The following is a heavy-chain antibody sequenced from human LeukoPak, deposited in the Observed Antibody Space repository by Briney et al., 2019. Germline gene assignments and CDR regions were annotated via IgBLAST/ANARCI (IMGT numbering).Heavy chain of an antibody. CDR1: GYSISSGYY. D-gene: IGHD2-2*01. V-gene: IGHV4-38-2*01. J-gene: IGHJ6*03. Sequence: KPSETLSLTCAVSGYSISSGYYWGWIRQPPGKGLEWIGSIYHSGSTYYNPPLKSRVTISVDTSKNQFSLKLSSVTAADTAVYYCARHRRDLGYCSSTSCQDYYYYYYYMGVWGKWTTVTVSS. CDR2: IYHSGST. CDR3: ARHRRDLGYCSSTSCQDYYYYYYYMGV.